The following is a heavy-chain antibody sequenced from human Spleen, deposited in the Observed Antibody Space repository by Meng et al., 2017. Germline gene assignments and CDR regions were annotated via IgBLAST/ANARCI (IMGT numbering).Heavy chain of an antibody. V-gene: IGHV1-46*01. CDR2: INPSGGST. CDR1: GYTFTDYP. D-gene: IGHD3-10*01. Sequence: ASVKVSCKASGYTFTDYPMNWVRQAPGQGLEWMGIINPSGGSTSYAQKFQGRVTMTRDTSTSTVYMELSSLRSEDTAVYYCARDLKGDPYYYYYGMDVWGQGTTVTV. J-gene: IGHJ6*02. CDR3: ARDLKGDPYYYYYGMDV.